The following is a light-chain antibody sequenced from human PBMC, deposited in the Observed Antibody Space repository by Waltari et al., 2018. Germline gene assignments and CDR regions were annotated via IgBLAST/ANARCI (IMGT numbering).Light chain of an antibody. J-gene: IGKJ2*01. V-gene: IGKV3-20*01. CDR3: QQYGSSPYT. CDR2: GAS. CDR1: PSVSSSY. Sequence: EIVLTQSPGTLSLSPGERATLSCRASPSVSSSYLGWYQQKPGQAPRLLIYGASSRATGIPDRFSGSGSGTDFTLTISRLEPEDFAVYYCQQYGSSPYTFGQGTKLEIK.